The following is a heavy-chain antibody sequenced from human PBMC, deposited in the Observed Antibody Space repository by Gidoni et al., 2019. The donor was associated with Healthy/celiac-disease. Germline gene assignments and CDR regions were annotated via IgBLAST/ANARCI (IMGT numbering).Heavy chain of an antibody. CDR2: IIPIFGTA. CDR3: AREGDYGGTIDY. V-gene: IGHV1-69*01. D-gene: IGHD4-17*01. J-gene: IGHJ4*02. Sequence: QVQLVQSEAEVKKPGSSVKFSFKASYSTFSSYAISWVRQAPGQGLEWMGGIIPIFGTANDAQKFQGRVTITADESTSTAYMELSSLRSEDTAVYYCAREGDYGGTIDYWGQGTLVTGAS. CDR1: YSTFSSYA.